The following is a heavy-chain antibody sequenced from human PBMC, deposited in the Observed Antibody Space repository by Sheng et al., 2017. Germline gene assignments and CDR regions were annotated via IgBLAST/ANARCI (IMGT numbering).Heavy chain of an antibody. D-gene: IGHD3-3*01. V-gene: IGHV3-7*01. CDR1: GFTFSSYA. Sequence: EVQLVQSGGGLVQPGASLRLSCAASGFTFSSYAMHWVRQAPGKGLEWVANIKQDGSEKYYVDSVKGLFTMSRDNSKNTLYLQMNSLRAEDTAVYYCASFGTKGRKGASGAFDIWGQG. J-gene: IGHJ3*02. CDR2: IKQDGSEK. CDR3: ASFGTKGRKGASGAFDI.